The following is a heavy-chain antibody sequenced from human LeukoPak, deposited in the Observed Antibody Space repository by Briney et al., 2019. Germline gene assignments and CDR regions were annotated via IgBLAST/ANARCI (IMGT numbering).Heavy chain of an antibody. Sequence: GGSLRLSCTASGFTFSSYWMTWVRQAPGKGLEWVANIRQDGSEKYYVDSVKGRFTISRDNAKNSLYLQMNSLRAEDTAVYYCARDLRYWFDPWGQGTLVTVSS. V-gene: IGHV3-7*01. CDR3: ARDLRYWFDP. CDR1: GFTFSSYW. J-gene: IGHJ5*02. CDR2: IRQDGSEK.